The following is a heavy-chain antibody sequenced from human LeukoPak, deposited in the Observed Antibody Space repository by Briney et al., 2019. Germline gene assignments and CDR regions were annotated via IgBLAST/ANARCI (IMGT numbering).Heavy chain of an antibody. D-gene: IGHD6-19*01. CDR2: IYYSGST. V-gene: IGHV4-61*01. CDR3: WGGGGGSGWSHRYYFDY. Sequence: SETLSLTCTVSGGSVSSGSYYWSWIRQPPGKGLEWIGYIYYSGSTNYNPSLKSRVTISVDTSKNQFSLKLSSVTAAGTAVYSWWGGGGGSGWSHRYYFDYWGQGTLVTVSS. CDR1: GGSVSSGSYY. J-gene: IGHJ4*02.